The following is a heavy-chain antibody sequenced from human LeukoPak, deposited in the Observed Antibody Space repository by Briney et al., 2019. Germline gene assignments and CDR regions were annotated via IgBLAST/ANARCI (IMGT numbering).Heavy chain of an antibody. CDR1: GFTVRSNY. Sequence: GGSLRLSCAASGFTVRSNYMSWVRQAPGKGLEWVSVIYSGGSIYYAASSRGRFTTSSDNTTTTLYLQMNSLGAEDTAVYYCAGGPNYDVWGGFGDDAFDIWGQGTMVTVSS. J-gene: IGHJ3*02. CDR3: AGGPNYDVWGGFGDDAFDI. D-gene: IGHD3-3*01. CDR2: IYSGGSI. V-gene: IGHV3-66*02.